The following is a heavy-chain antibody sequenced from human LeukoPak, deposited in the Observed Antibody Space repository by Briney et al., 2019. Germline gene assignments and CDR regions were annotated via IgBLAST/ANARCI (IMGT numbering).Heavy chain of an antibody. V-gene: IGHV4-34*01. CDR1: GGSFSGYY. D-gene: IGHD3-22*01. J-gene: IGHJ3*02. Sequence: SETLSLTCAVYGGSFSGYYWSWIRQPPGKGLEWIGSIYQSGSTYYNPSLKSRVIISVVTSKNQFSLKLSSVTAEDTAVYYSARQGLYYYDSSGPDAFDIWGQGTMVTVSS. CDR2: IYQSGST. CDR3: ARQGLYYYDSSGPDAFDI.